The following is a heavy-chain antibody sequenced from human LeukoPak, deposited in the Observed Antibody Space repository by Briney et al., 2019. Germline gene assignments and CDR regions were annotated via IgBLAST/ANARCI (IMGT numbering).Heavy chain of an antibody. D-gene: IGHD1-26*01. V-gene: IGHV3-23*01. Sequence: GRSLRLSCAASGFTFSSYAMSWVRQAPGKGLEWVSAISGSGGSTYYADSVKGRFTISRDNSKNTLYLQMNSLRAEDTAVYYCAKGVSRSGSYLDYWGQGTLVTVSS. CDR1: GFTFSSYA. CDR3: AKGVSRSGSYLDY. CDR2: ISGSGGST. J-gene: IGHJ4*02.